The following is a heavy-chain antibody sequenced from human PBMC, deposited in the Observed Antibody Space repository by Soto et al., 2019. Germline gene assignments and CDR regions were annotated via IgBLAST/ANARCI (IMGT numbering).Heavy chain of an antibody. J-gene: IGHJ6*02. CDR3: EKEIEPNSMDV. Sequence: GGSLRLSCAASGFTFSTFAMHWVRQAPGKGLEWVAVIWYDGNVEYYADSVKGRFTVSRDNSKSTPYLQVNSLRADDTAVYYCEKEIEPNSMDVSGQGTTVTVS. CDR1: GFTFSTFA. V-gene: IGHV3-33*06. CDR2: IWYDGNVE.